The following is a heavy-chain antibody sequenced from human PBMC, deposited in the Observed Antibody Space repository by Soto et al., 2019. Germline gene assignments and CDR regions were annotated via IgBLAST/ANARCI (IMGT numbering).Heavy chain of an antibody. J-gene: IGHJ6*02. D-gene: IGHD3-3*01. Sequence: QVQLVQSGAEVKKPGASVKVSCKASGYTFTTYVMHWVRQAPGQRLEWMGWINAGNDNTKYSEKFQGRVTITRDTSANTVYMELSSLSSEDTAVYYCARVGHYYYGMDVWGQGTTVTVSS. CDR3: ARVGHYYYGMDV. V-gene: IGHV1-3*01. CDR1: GYTFTTYV. CDR2: INAGNDNT.